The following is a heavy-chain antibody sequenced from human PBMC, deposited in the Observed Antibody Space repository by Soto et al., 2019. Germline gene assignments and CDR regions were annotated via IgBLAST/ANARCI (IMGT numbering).Heavy chain of an antibody. CDR3: ARAPTSRFDY. CDR1: GFTFSTFA. V-gene: IGHV3-30-3*01. J-gene: IGHJ4*02. Sequence: QPGGSLRLSCAASGFTFSTFAMHWVRQAPGKGLEWVAVISYDATNKYYADSVKGRFTISRDNSENTLYLQMNSLRGEDTAVYYCARAPTSRFDYWGQGTLVTVSS. CDR2: ISYDATNK.